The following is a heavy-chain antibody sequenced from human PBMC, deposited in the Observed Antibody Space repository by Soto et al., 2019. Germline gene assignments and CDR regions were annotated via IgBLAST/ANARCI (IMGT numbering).Heavy chain of an antibody. V-gene: IGHV3-30-3*01. Sequence: QVQLVESGGGVVQPGRSLRLSCAASGFTFSSYAMHWVRQAPGKGLEWVAVISYDGSNKYYADSVKGRFTISRDNSKNTLYLQMNSLRAEDTAVYYCARDGRQWLAYFDYWGQGTLVTVSS. CDR1: GFTFSSYA. CDR3: ARDGRQWLAYFDY. CDR2: ISYDGSNK. J-gene: IGHJ4*02. D-gene: IGHD6-19*01.